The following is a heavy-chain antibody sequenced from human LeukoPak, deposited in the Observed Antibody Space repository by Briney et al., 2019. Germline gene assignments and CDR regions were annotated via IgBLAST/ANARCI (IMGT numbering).Heavy chain of an antibody. Sequence: GESLKISCKGSGYSFTSYWIGWVRQMPGKGLEWMGIIYPGDSDTRYSPSFQGQVTISVDKSISTAYLQWSSLKASDTAMYYCARHRPPGLWLVPYDAFDIWGQGTMVTVSS. D-gene: IGHD6-19*01. V-gene: IGHV5-51*01. CDR2: IYPGDSDT. CDR1: GYSFTSYW. J-gene: IGHJ3*02. CDR3: ARHRPPGLWLVPYDAFDI.